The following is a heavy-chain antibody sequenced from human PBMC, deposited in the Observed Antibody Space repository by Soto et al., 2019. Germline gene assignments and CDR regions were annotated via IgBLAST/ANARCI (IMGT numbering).Heavy chain of an antibody. CDR2: IYWDDDK. Sequence: GSGPTLVNPTQTLTLTCTFSGFSLSTSGVGVGWIRQPPGKALEWLALIYWDDDKRYSPSLKSRLTITKDTSKNQVVLTMTNMDPVDTATYYCAHRLGGGAAADFYGMDVWGQGTTVTVSS. J-gene: IGHJ6*02. D-gene: IGHD6-13*01. CDR1: GFSLSTSGVG. V-gene: IGHV2-5*02. CDR3: AHRLGGGAAADFYGMDV.